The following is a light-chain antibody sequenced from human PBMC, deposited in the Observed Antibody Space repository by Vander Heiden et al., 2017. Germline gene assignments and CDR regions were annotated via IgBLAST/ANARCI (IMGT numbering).Light chain of an antibody. CDR1: QSISSY. CDR2: AAS. CDR3: QQCDSTAPI. Sequence: PSSLSASVGDRVTITCRASQSISSYLNWYQQKPGKAPKLLIYAASSLQSGVPSRFSGSGSGTDFTLTISRLQPEDFATYYCQQCDSTAPIFGPGTKLEIK. V-gene: IGKV1-39*01. J-gene: IGKJ2*01.